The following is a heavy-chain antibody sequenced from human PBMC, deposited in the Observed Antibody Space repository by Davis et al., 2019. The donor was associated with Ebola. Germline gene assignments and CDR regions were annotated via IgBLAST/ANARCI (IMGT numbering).Heavy chain of an antibody. CDR1: GYTFTSYD. CDR2: MNPNSGNT. Sequence: AASVKVSCKTSGYTFTSYDINWVRQATGQGLEWMGWMNPNSGNTGYAQKFQGRVTITADESTSTAYMELSSLRSEDTAVYYCATPVIAAAGTFDYYYYGMDVWGQGTTVTVSS. D-gene: IGHD6-13*01. V-gene: IGHV1-8*01. J-gene: IGHJ6*02. CDR3: ATPVIAAAGTFDYYYYGMDV.